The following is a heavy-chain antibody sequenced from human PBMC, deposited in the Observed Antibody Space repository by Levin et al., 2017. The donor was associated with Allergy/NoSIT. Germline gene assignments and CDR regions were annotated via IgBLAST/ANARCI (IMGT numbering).Heavy chain of an antibody. D-gene: IGHD6-6*01. CDR3: ARASGYSSSPFDY. V-gene: IGHV3-33*01. Sequence: GGSLRLSCAASGFTFSSYGMHWVRQAPGKGLEWVAVIWYDGSNKYYADSVKGRFTISRDNSKNTLYLQMNSLRAEDTAVYYCARASGYSSSPFDYWGQGTLVTVSS. CDR1: GFTFSSYG. J-gene: IGHJ4*02. CDR2: IWYDGSNK.